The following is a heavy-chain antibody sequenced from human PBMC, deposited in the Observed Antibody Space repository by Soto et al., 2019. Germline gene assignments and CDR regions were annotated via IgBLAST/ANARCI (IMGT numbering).Heavy chain of an antibody. CDR1: GGSFTGYY. V-gene: IGHV4-34*01. CDR3: GRGRRGGSSGARLY. CDR2: INHTGST. J-gene: IGHJ4*02. Sequence: QVQLQQWGAGLLKPSETLSLTCAVSGGSFTGYYWSWIRQPPGKGLEWIGEINHTGSTNYNPSLKRLVTRSVDTSKIHLSLKLSSVPAADTAVYYCGRGRRGGSSGARLYCGQGSLVTVSS. D-gene: IGHD6-6*01.